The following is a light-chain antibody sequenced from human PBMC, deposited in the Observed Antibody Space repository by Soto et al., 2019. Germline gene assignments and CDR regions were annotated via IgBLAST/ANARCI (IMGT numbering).Light chain of an antibody. Sequence: QSVLTQPPSVSGAPGQRVTISCTGSSSNIGAGYHVHWYQQLPGTAPKLLIYVNSNRPSGVPDRFSGSKSGTSASLAITGLQAEDEADYYCQSWDSSLSGLVFGGGTKLTVL. CDR2: VNS. J-gene: IGLJ2*01. CDR1: SSNIGAGYH. CDR3: QSWDSSLSGLV. V-gene: IGLV1-40*01.